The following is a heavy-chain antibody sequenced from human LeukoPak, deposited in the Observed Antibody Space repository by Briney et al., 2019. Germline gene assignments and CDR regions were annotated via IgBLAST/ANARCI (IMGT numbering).Heavy chain of an antibody. CDR3: ARESRAGCSSTSCYPFY. V-gene: IGHV1-18*01. CDR2: ISAYNGNT. CDR1: GYTFTSYG. Sequence: ASVKVSCKASGYTFTSYGISWVRQAPGQGLEWMGWISAYNGNTNYTQKLQGRVTMTTDTSTSTAYMELRSLRSDDKAVYYCARESRAGCSSTSCYPFYWGQGTLVTVSS. D-gene: IGHD2-2*01. J-gene: IGHJ4*02.